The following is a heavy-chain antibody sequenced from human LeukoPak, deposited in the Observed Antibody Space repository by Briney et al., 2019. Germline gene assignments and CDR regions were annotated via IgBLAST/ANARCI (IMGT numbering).Heavy chain of an antibody. Sequence: GASLRLPCAASGFTFSSYAMSWVRQAPGKGLEWVSAISGSGGSTYYADSVKGRFTISRDNSKNTLYLQMNSLRAEDTAVYYCAKAGDFWSGYYRPPFDYWGQGTLVTVSS. J-gene: IGHJ4*02. CDR3: AKAGDFWSGYYRPPFDY. CDR1: GFTFSSYA. V-gene: IGHV3-23*01. D-gene: IGHD3-3*01. CDR2: ISGSGGST.